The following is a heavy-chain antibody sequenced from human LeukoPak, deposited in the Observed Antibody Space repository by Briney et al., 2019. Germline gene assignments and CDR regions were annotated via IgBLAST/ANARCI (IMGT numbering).Heavy chain of an antibody. CDR1: GYTFTSYY. J-gene: IGHJ4*02. CDR2: ISGYNGNT. D-gene: IGHD3-10*01. V-gene: IGHV1-18*04. Sequence: ASVKVSCKASGYTFTSYYMHWVRQAPGQGLEWMGWISGYNGNTNYAQKFQGRITMTTDTSTSTGYMELRSLRSDDTAVYYCARDRVALWFGELPTAAFDYWGQGTLVTVSS. CDR3: ARDRVALWFGELPTAAFDY.